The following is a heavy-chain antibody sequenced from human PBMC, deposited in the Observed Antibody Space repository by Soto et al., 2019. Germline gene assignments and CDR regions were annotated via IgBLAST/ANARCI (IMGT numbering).Heavy chain of an antibody. CDR3: AQSRRTDADGYNLAV. J-gene: IGHJ4*02. V-gene: IGHV4-59*01. CDR1: GGSIGGSY. CDR2: VYYTGTT. Sequence: SETLSLTCTISGGSIGGSYWSWIRQPPGKGLEWIGYVYYTGTTKYNPSLESRVTISTDTSKNQFSLRVTSVTAADTAVYYCAQSRRTDADGYNLAVGGQEILVPAPS. D-gene: IGHD5-12*01.